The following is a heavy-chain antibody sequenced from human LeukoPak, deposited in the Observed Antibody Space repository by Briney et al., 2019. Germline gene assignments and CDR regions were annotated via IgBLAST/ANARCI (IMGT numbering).Heavy chain of an antibody. CDR3: ARDSGITATTAFAFDV. J-gene: IGHJ3*01. CDR2: SSVSGST. V-gene: IGHV4-4*07. D-gene: IGHD1-20*01. Sequence: SETLSLTCTVSGDSISNYYWNWIRQPAGKGLEWIGRSSVSGSTNYNPSLRSRVTMSVDTSKKQFSLKLSSVTAADTAVYFCARDSGITATTAFAFDVWGQGTEVTVYS. CDR1: GDSISNYY.